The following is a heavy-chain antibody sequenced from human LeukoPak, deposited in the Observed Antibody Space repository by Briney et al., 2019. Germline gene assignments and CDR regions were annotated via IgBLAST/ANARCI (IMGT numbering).Heavy chain of an antibody. D-gene: IGHD6-13*01. V-gene: IGHV5-51*01. CDR2: IYPGDSDT. J-gene: IGHJ4*02. CDR3: ASVNFIAAATNYYFDY. Sequence: GESLKISCKGSGYSFTSYWIGWVRQMPGKGLEWMGIIYPGDSDTRYSPSFQGQVTISADKSISTAYLQWSSLKASDTAMYYCASVNFIAAATNYYFDYWGQGTLVTVSS. CDR1: GYSFTSYW.